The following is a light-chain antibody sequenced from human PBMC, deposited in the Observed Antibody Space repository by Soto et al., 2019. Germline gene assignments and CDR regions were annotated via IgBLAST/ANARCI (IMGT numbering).Light chain of an antibody. J-gene: IGLJ2*01. V-gene: IGLV1-44*01. CDR1: SSNIGSNT. Sequence: QSVLTQPPSASGTPGKRVTIACSGSSSNIGSNTVNWYQQLPGTAPKVLIYSNNQRPSGVPDRFSGSKSATSASLAISGLQSDDEAEYYCAAWDDSLNGVVFGGGTQLTGL. CDR2: SNN. CDR3: AAWDDSLNGVV.